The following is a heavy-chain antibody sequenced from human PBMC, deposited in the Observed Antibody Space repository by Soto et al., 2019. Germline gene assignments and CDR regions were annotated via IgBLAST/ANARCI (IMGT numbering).Heavy chain of an antibody. D-gene: IGHD3-16*02. V-gene: IGHV1-18*01. CDR1: GYTFTSYG. J-gene: IGHJ3*02. CDR2: ISAYNGNT. CDR3: ARDRYDYIWGSYRFYAFDI. Sequence: ASVKVSCKASGYTFTSYGISWVRQAPGQGLDWMGWISAYNGNTNYAQKLQGRVTMTTDTSTSTAYMELRSLRSDDTAVYYCARDRYDYIWGSYRFYAFDIWGQGTMVTVS.